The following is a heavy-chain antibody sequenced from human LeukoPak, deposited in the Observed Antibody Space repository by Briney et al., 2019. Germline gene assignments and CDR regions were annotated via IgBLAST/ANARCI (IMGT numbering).Heavy chain of an antibody. CDR3: ARQRFDYYDSSGYYYGFDY. D-gene: IGHD3-22*01. J-gene: IGHJ4*02. CDR2: IYYSGST. Sequence: PSETLSLTCTVSGGSISSYYRSWIRQPPGKGLEWIGYIYYSGSTNYNPSLKSRVTISVDTSKNQFSLKLSSVTAADTAVYYCARQRFDYYDSSGYYYGFDYWGQGTLVTVSS. CDR1: GGSISSYY. V-gene: IGHV4-59*01.